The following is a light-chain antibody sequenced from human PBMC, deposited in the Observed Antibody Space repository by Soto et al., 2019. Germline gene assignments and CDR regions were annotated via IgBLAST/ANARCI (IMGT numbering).Light chain of an antibody. CDR2: REGSGSY. J-gene: IGLJ3*02. V-gene: IGLV4-60*02. Sequence: QSVLTQSSSASASLGSSVKLTCTLSSGHSSYIIAWHQQQPGKAPRYLMKREGSGSYNKGSGVPDRFSGSSSGADRYLTISNLQFEEEADYYCETWDSNTHTVFGGGTKLTVL. CDR1: SGHSSYI. CDR3: ETWDSNTHTV.